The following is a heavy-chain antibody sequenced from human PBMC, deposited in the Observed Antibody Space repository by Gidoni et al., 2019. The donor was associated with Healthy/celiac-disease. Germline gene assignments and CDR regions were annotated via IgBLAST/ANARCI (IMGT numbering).Heavy chain of an antibody. Sequence: QVQLVQSGAEVKKPGASVKVSCKASGYTFTGYYMHWVRQAPGQGLEWMGWINPNSGGTNYAQKFQGRVTMTRDTSISTAYMELSRLRSDDTAVYYCARDASRSGPPPLVSGWFDPWGQGTLVTVSS. V-gene: IGHV1-2*02. CDR1: GYTFTGYY. J-gene: IGHJ5*02. CDR3: ARDASRSGPPPLVSGWFDP. D-gene: IGHD3-10*01. CDR2: INPNSGGT.